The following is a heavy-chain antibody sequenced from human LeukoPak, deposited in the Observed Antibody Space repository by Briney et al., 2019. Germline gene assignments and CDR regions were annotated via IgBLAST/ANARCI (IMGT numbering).Heavy chain of an antibody. V-gene: IGHV4-59*01. Sequence: SETLSLTCTFSGGSFSNYFWNWIRQTPGKGLEWIGSINYSGSTNYNPSLKSRGAMSVDTSKNQFSLKLTSVTAADTAVYYCARMSSGYYIDYWGQGNLVTVSS. D-gene: IGHD3-22*01. J-gene: IGHJ4*02. CDR3: ARMSSGYYIDY. CDR1: GGSFSNYF. CDR2: INYSGST.